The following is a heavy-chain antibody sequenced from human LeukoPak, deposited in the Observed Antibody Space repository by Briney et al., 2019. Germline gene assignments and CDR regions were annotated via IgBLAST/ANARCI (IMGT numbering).Heavy chain of an antibody. V-gene: IGHV4-59*01. J-gene: IGHJ4*02. CDR1: GGSISSYY. CDR3: ARFITSGVYYFDY. CDR2: IYYSGST. D-gene: IGHD3-10*01. Sequence: PSETLSLTCTVSGGSISSYYWSWIRQPPGKGLEWIGYIYYSGSTNYNPSLKSRVTISVDTSKNQFSLKLSSVTAADTAVYYCARFITSGVYYFDYWGQGTLVTVSS.